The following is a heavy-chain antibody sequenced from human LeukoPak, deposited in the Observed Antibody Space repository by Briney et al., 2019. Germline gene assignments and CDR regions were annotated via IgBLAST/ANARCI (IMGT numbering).Heavy chain of an antibody. CDR2: IIPIFGTA. J-gene: IGHJ6*03. Sequence: ASVKVSCKASGGTFSSYAISWVRQAPGQGLEWMGGIIPIFGTANYAQKFQGRVTITKDESTSTAYMELSRLRSYDTRVYYCVRGVYSSNWYGYYYSYYMDVWGKGTTVTVSS. D-gene: IGHD6-13*01. CDR3: VRGVYSSNWYGYYYSYYMDV. V-gene: IGHV1-69*05. CDR1: GGTFSSYA.